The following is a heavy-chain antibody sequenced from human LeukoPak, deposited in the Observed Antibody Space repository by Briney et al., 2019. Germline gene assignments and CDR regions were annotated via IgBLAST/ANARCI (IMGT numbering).Heavy chain of an antibody. CDR3: ARGDTYYDFWSGYYDDAFDI. CDR1: GGSFSGHY. D-gene: IGHD3-3*01. Sequence: SETLSLTCAVYGGSFSGHYWSWIRQPPGKGLEWIGEINHSGSTNYNPSLKSRVTISVDTSKNQFSLKLSSVTAADTAVYYCARGDTYYDFWSGYYDDAFDIWGQGTMVTVSS. J-gene: IGHJ3*02. V-gene: IGHV4-34*01. CDR2: INHSGST.